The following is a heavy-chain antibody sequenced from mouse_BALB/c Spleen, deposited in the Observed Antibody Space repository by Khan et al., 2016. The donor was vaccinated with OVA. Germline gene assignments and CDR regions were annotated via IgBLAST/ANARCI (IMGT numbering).Heavy chain of an antibody. Sequence: QVQLQQSGPGLVAPSQSLSITCTVSGFSLTSYGVSWVRQPPGKGLEWLGVIWGDGNTNFHSALRSRLSISKDNSKSQVFLKLYSLQTDDTSTNYCAIDRGYYAVDYWGQGTSVTVSS. CDR1: GFSLTSYG. CDR2: IWGDGNT. V-gene: IGHV2-3*01. CDR3: AIDRGYYAVDY. J-gene: IGHJ4*01.